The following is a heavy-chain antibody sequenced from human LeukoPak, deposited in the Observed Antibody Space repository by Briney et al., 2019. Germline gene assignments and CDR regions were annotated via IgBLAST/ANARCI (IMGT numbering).Heavy chain of an antibody. D-gene: IGHD3-3*01. J-gene: IGHJ4*02. CDR3: ARGLRFLEWSKIDY. V-gene: IGHV4-34*01. CDR1: GGSFSGYY. Sequence: SETLSLTCAVYGGSFSGYYWSWNRQPPGKGLEWIGEINHSGSTNYNPSLKSRVTISVDTSKNQFSLKLSSVTAADTAVYYCARGLRFLEWSKIDYWGQGTLVTVSS. CDR2: INHSGST.